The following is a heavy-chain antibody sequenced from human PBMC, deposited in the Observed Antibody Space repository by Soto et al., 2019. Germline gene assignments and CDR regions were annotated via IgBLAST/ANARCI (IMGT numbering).Heavy chain of an antibody. J-gene: IGHJ4*02. Sequence: SETLSLTCTVSGGSISSGGYSWGWVRQSPGKGLEWIGRIYYSGSTYYNPSLKSRVTISVDTSQNQFSLKLSSVTAADTAVYYCATYGDYVYYFDYWGQGTLVTVSS. CDR1: GGSISSGGYS. CDR3: ATYGDYVYYFDY. CDR2: IYYSGST. V-gene: IGHV4-39*01. D-gene: IGHD4-17*01.